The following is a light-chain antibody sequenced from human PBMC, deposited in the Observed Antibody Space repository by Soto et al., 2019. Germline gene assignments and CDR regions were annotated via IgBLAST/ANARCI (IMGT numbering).Light chain of an antibody. Sequence: QSALTQPASVSGSPGQSITISCTGTSSDVGNYNFVSWYQQHPDKAPKLILYEVRNRPSGVSSRFSGSKSGNTASLTISGLQAEDEADYYCSSYTSTSTPVVFGGGTKLTVL. V-gene: IGLV2-14*01. J-gene: IGLJ2*01. CDR2: EVR. CDR1: SSDVGNYNF. CDR3: SSYTSTSTPVV.